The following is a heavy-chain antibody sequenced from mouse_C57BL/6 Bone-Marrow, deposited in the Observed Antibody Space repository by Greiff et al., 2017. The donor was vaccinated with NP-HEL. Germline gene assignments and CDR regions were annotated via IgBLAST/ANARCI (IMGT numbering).Heavy chain of an antibody. D-gene: IGHD1-1*01. CDR3: TVVVHWYFDV. Sequence: QVQLKESGAELAKPGASVKLSCKASGYTFTSYWMHWVKQRPGQGLEWIGYINPSSGYTKYNQKFKDKATLTADKSSSTAYMQLSSLTYEDSAVYYTTVVVHWYFDVWGTGTTVTVSS. V-gene: IGHV1-7*01. CDR2: INPSSGYT. CDR1: GYTFTSYW. J-gene: IGHJ1*03.